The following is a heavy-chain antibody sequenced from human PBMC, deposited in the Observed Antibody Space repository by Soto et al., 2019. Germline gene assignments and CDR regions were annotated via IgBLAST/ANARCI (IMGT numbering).Heavy chain of an antibody. CDR2: ISGSGGST. D-gene: IGHD3-3*01. Sequence: PGGSLRLSCAASGFTFSSYAMSWVRQAPGKGLEWVSGISGSGGSTYYADSVKGRFTISRDNSKNTLYLQMNSLRAEDTAVYYCAKDSGRIRFVEWLWDYWGQGTLVTVSS. J-gene: IGHJ4*02. CDR1: GFTFSSYA. CDR3: AKDSGRIRFVEWLWDY. V-gene: IGHV3-23*01.